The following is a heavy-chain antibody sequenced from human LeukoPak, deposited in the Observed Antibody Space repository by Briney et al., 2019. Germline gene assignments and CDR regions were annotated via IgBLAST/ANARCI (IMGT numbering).Heavy chain of an antibody. CDR3: AREPMELRHYFDY. Sequence: SETLSLTCAVYGGSFSGYYWSWIRQPPGKGLEWIGEINHSGSTNYNPSLKSRVTISVDTSKNQFSLKLSSVTAADTAVYYCAREPMELRHYFDYWGQGTLVIVSS. CDR2: INHSGST. V-gene: IGHV4-34*01. D-gene: IGHD1-7*01. CDR1: GGSFSGYY. J-gene: IGHJ4*02.